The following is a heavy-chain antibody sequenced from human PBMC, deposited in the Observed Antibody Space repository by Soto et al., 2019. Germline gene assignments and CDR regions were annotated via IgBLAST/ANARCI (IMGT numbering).Heavy chain of an antibody. Sequence: ASVKVSCKASGYTFTSYGISWVRQAPGQGLEWMGWISAYSGNTGYAQKFQGRVTMTRNTSISTAYMELSSLRSEDTAVYYCARGRYNWNYWFDPWGQGTLVTVSS. J-gene: IGHJ5*02. D-gene: IGHD1-7*01. CDR3: ARGRYNWNYWFDP. V-gene: IGHV1-8*02. CDR1: GYTFTSYG. CDR2: ISAYSGNT.